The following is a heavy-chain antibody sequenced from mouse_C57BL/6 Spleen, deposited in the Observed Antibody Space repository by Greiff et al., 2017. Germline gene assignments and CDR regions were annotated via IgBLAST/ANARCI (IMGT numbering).Heavy chain of an antibody. CDR3: ARGGYLDGIRGDY. D-gene: IGHD1-1*01. V-gene: IGHV1-82*01. CDR2: IYPGDGDT. CDR1: GYAFTGSW. Sequence: VQLQQSGPELVKPGASVKISCKASGYAFTGSWMNWVKQRPGKGLEWIGRIYPGDGDTNYNGKFKGKAPLTADKSSSTAYMQLSSLTSEDSAVYFCARGGYLDGIRGDYWGQGTTLTVSS. J-gene: IGHJ2*01.